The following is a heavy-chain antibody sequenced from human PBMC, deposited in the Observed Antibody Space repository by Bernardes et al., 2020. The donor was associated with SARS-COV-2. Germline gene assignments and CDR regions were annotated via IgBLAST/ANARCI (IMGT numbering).Heavy chain of an antibody. CDR1: GYTFTDHY. D-gene: IGHD3-3*01. Sequence: ASVKVSCRASGYTFTDHYIHWVRQPPGPGQGLEWLGCINPLSGVTTFAQRSHGRVTMTIDRSTNTVNMEITRLRSDDTAFYYCARAFGLGFLDSFLFDSWGQGTLITVST. CDR2: INPLSGVT. CDR3: ARAFGLGFLDSFLFDS. J-gene: IGHJ4*02. V-gene: IGHV1-2*02.